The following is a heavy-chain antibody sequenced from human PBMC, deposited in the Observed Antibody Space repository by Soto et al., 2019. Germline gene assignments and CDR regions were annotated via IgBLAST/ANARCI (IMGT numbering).Heavy chain of an antibody. D-gene: IGHD3-10*01. Sequence: GGSLRLSCAASGFTFSTYAMSWVRPAPGKGLEWVSAISGSGGSTYYADSVKGRFTISRDNSKNTLYLQMNSLRAEDTAVYYCAKDAYYYGSGSYYKGEGMDVWGQGTTVTVSS. V-gene: IGHV3-23*01. J-gene: IGHJ6*02. CDR1: GFTFSTYA. CDR3: AKDAYYYGSGSYYKGEGMDV. CDR2: ISGSGGST.